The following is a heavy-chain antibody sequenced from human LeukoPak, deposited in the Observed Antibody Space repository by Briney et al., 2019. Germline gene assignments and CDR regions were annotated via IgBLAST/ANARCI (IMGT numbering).Heavy chain of an antibody. CDR1: GFTFSDYY. CDR2: IYYSGST. J-gene: IGHJ4*02. V-gene: IGHV4-30-4*08. CDR3: ARTGGTIDY. Sequence: LRLSCAASGFTFSDYYMSWIRQPPGKGLEWIGYIYYSGSTYYNPSLKSRVTISVDTSRNQFSLKLNPVTAADTAVYYCARTGGTIDYWGQGTLVTVSS. D-gene: IGHD2-8*02.